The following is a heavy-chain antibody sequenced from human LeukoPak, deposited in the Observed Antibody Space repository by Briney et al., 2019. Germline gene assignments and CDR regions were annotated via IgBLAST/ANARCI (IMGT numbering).Heavy chain of an antibody. CDR2: INPSGGST. CDR1: GYTFTSYY. J-gene: IGHJ3*02. D-gene: IGHD3-10*01. Sequence: ASVKVSCKASGYTFTSYYMHWVRQAPGQGLEWMGIINPSGGSTSYAQKFQGRVTMTRDTSTSTVYIELSSLRSEDTAVYYCARTAMVRGDPHPFDIWGQGTMVTVSS. CDR3: ARTAMVRGDPHPFDI. V-gene: IGHV1-46*01.